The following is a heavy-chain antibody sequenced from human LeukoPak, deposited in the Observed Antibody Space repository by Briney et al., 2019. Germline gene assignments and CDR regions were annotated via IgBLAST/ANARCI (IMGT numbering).Heavy chain of an antibody. CDR1: GFTFSSYS. V-gene: IGHV3-21*01. Sequence: GGSLRLSCAASGFTFSSYSMNWVRQAPGKGLEWVSSISISGSNIYYADSVKGRFTISRDNAKNTLYLQMNSLRAEDTAVYYCVREQQLKNYFDYWGQGTLVTVSS. J-gene: IGHJ4*02. CDR2: ISISGSNI. CDR3: VREQQLKNYFDY. D-gene: IGHD6-13*01.